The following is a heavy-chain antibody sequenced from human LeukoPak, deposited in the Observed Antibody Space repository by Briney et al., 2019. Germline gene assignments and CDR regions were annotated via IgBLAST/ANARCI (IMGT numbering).Heavy chain of an antibody. CDR1: GGSISSGDYY. J-gene: IGHJ4*02. CDR3: ARVVNERYGDYVESYYFDY. CDR2: IYYSGST. V-gene: IGHV4-61*08. D-gene: IGHD4-17*01. Sequence: PSETLSLTCTVSGGSISSGDYYWSWIRQPPGKGLEWIGYIYYSGSTNYNPSLKSRVTISVDTSKNQFSLKLSSVTAADTAVYYCARVVNERYGDYVESYYFDYWGQGTLVTVSS.